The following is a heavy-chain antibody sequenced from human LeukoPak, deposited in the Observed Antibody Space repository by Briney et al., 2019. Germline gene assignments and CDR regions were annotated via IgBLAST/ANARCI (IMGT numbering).Heavy chain of an antibody. CDR2: ISSSSSYI. CDR1: GFTFSSYT. Sequence: GGSLRLSCAASGFTFSSYTMNWVRQAPGKGLEWVSSISSSSSYIYYADSVKGRFTISRDNAKNSLYLQMNSLRAEDTAVYYCARDTYDILTGYYKWAFDIWGQGTMSPSL. V-gene: IGHV3-21*06. CDR3: ARDTYDILTGYYKWAFDI. D-gene: IGHD3-9*01. J-gene: IGHJ3*02.